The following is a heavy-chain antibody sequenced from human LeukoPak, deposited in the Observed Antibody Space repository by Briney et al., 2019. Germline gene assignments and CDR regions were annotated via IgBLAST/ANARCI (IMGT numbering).Heavy chain of an antibody. V-gene: IGHV3-21*01. CDR1: GFTFSSYS. Sequence: PGGSLRLSCAASGFTFSSYSMNWVRQAPGKGLEWVSSISSSSSYIYYADSVKGRFTISRDNAKNSLYLQMNSLRAEDTAVYYCAREGTWIQLRVFDYWGQGTLVTVSS. D-gene: IGHD5-18*01. CDR3: AREGTWIQLRVFDY. CDR2: ISSSSSYI. J-gene: IGHJ4*02.